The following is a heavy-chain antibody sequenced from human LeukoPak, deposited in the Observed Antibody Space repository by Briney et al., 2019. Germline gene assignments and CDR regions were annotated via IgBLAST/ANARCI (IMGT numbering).Heavy chain of an antibody. CDR3: AKPIAGYYGYYFDY. D-gene: IGHD3-9*01. J-gene: IGHJ4*02. CDR1: GFTFRSYG. CDR2: ISYDGSNK. V-gene: IGHV3-30*18. Sequence: GGSLRLSCAASGFTFRSYGMHWVRQAPGKGLEWVALISYDGSNKYYADSVKGRFTISRDNSKNTLYLQMNSLRAEDTAVYYCAKPIAGYYGYYFDYWGQGTLVTVSS.